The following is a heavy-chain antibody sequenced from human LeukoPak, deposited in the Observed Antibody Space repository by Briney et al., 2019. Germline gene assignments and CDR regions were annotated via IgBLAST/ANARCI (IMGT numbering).Heavy chain of an antibody. CDR1: GGSFSGYY. D-gene: IGHD2-2*01. V-gene: IGHV4-34*01. J-gene: IGHJ3*02. Sequence: PSETLSLTCAVYGGSFSGYYWSWIRQPPGKGLEWIGEINHSGSTNYNPSLKSRVTISVDTSKNQFSLKLSSVTAADTAVYYCAREVRVYLAFDIWGQGKMVTVSS. CDR3: AREVRVYLAFDI. CDR2: INHSGST.